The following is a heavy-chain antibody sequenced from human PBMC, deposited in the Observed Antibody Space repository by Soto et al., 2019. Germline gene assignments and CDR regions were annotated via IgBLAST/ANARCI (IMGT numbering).Heavy chain of an antibody. CDR1: GFTFSSYA. Sequence: EVQLLKSGRGLVQPGGSLRLSCAASGFTFSSYAMKWVRQAPGKGLEWVSLIGESGTPTYYADSVKGRFTISRDNSGNTLFLEMYSLRAEDTAVYYCARYIPGVRYYGMDVWGQGTTVTVSS. V-gene: IGHV3-23*01. CDR2: IGESGTPT. CDR3: ARYIPGVRYYGMDV. D-gene: IGHD2-2*01. J-gene: IGHJ6*02.